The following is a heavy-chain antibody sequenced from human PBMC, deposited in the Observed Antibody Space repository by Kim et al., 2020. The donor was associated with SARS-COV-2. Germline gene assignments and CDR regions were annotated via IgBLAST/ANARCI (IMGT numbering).Heavy chain of an antibody. D-gene: IGHD1-7*01. CDR1: GYSFTSYW. CDR2: IDPSDSYT. V-gene: IGHV5-10-1*01. Sequence: GESLKISCKGSGYSFTSYWISWVRQMPGKGLEWMGRIDPSDSYTNYSPSFQGHVTISADKSISTAYLQWSSLKASDTAMYYCPSDLTGTNPVYYYYYGMDVWGQGTTVTVSS. CDR3: PSDLTGTNPVYYYYYGMDV. J-gene: IGHJ6*02.